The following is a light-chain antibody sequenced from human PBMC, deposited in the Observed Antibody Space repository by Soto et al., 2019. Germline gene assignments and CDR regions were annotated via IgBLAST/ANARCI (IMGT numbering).Light chain of an antibody. CDR1: QSVSSSY. V-gene: IGKV3-20*01. J-gene: IGKJ3*01. CDR2: GAS. Sequence: EIVLTQSPGTLSLSPGERATLSCRASQSVSSSYLAWYQQKPGPAPRLLIYGASSRATGIPDRFSGSGSGTDFTLTISSLEPEDFAVYYCHQYGSSGFTFGPGTKVDIK. CDR3: HQYGSSGFT.